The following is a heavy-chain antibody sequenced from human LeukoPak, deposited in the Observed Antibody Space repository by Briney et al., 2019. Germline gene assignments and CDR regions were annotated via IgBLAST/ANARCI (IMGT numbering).Heavy chain of an antibody. Sequence: GGSLRLSCTASGFTFSNYAMSWVRQAPGKGLEWVSGISGSGGSTNYADSVKGRFTISRDSSKNALFLQMNSLRAEDTAVYYCASYWYSWGQGTLVTVSS. V-gene: IGHV3-23*01. CDR2: ISGSGGST. J-gene: IGHJ4*02. D-gene: IGHD2-8*02. CDR1: GFTFSNYA. CDR3: ASYWYS.